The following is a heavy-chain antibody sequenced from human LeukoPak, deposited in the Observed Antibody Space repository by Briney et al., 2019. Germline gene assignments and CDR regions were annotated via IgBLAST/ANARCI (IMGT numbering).Heavy chain of an antibody. D-gene: IGHD2-15*01. Sequence: GASVKVSCKESGHTFTGYYIHWLRQAPGEGLEWMGWINPNNGGTDYAQRFQGRVTITRDTSISTAYMEMSRLSFDDTAVYYCASGPSLGTTHPYFDYWGQGTLVTVSS. V-gene: IGHV1-2*02. CDR2: INPNNGGT. CDR1: GHTFTGYY. CDR3: ASGPSLGTTHPYFDY. J-gene: IGHJ4*02.